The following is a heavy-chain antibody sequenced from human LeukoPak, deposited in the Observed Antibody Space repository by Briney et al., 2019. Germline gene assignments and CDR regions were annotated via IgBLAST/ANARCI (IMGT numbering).Heavy chain of an antibody. CDR3: ARGKQNAVDY. Sequence: SENLSLTCTVSSGSISGSYYWSWIRQPAGKGLEWIGRIYASGSTNYDPSLKSRVTISIDKSNNQFSLMVTSVTAADTAVYYCARGKQNAVDYWGQGILVTVSS. CDR1: SGSISGSYY. J-gene: IGHJ4*02. CDR2: IYASGST. V-gene: IGHV4-4*07. D-gene: IGHD1-1*01.